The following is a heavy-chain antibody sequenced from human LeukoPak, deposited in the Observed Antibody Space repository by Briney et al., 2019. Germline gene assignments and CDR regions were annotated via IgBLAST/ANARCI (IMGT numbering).Heavy chain of an antibody. J-gene: IGHJ3*02. CDR1: GGSISSGGYS. V-gene: IGHV4-30-2*01. D-gene: IGHD1-26*01. Sequence: PSETLSLTCAVSGGSISSGGYSWSWIRQPPGKGPEWIGYIYHSGSTYYNPSLKSRVTISVDTSKNQFSLKLSSVTAADTAVYYCARALVGARGRGAFDIWGQGTMVTVSS. CDR3: ARALVGARGRGAFDI. CDR2: IYHSGST.